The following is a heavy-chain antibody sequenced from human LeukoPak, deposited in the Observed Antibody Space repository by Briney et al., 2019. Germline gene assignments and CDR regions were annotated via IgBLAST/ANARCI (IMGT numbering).Heavy chain of an antibody. J-gene: IGHJ3*02. CDR1: GGSTSSGSYY. D-gene: IGHD3-22*01. CDR2: IYTSGST. CDR3: AREGTITMIVVVSAFDI. V-gene: IGHV4-61*02. Sequence: SETLSLTCTVSGGSTSSGSYYWSWIRQPAGKGLEWIGRIYTSGSTNYNPSLKSRVTISVDTSKNQFSLKLSSVTAADTAVYYCAREGTITMIVVVSAFDIWGQGTMVTVSS.